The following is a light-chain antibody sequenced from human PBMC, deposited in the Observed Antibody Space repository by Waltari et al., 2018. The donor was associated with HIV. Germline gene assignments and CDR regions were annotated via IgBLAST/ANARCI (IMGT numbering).Light chain of an antibody. Sequence: QSALTQPASVSGSPGQSITISCTGTSSDVGGYNLVSWYQQHPGKAPKLMIYEVSKRPSGVSNRFSGSKSGNTASLTISGLQAEDEADYYCCSYAGSSTPVVFGGGTKLTVL. CDR2: EVS. V-gene: IGLV2-23*02. CDR1: SSDVGGYNL. CDR3: CSYAGSSTPVV. J-gene: IGLJ2*01.